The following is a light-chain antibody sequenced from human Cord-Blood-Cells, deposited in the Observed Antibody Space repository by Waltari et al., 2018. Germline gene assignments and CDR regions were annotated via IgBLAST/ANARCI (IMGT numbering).Light chain of an antibody. J-gene: IGLJ2*01. CDR3: CSYAGSVV. CDR2: EGS. V-gene: IGLV2-23*01. CDR1: SSYVGSYNL. Sequence: TLAQPASVSGSPGQSITISCTGTSSYVGSYNLVSWYQQHTGKAPKLMIYEGSKRPSGVSNRFSGYKSGNTAYLTISGLQAEDEADYYCCSYAGSVVFGGGTKLTVL.